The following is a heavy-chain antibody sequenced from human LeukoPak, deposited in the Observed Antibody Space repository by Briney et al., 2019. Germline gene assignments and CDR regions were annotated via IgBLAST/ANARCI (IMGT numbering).Heavy chain of an antibody. CDR1: LDSLSGRITT. CDR3: TRFYWNGLNFFDP. V-gene: IGHV6-1*01. J-gene: IGHJ5*02. CDR2: TYYRFKWYN. D-gene: IGHD2/OR15-2a*01. Sequence: SRSLSLTPAISLDSLSGRITTSDCIRDSPSGGVECLGRTYYRFKWYNDYAVTVKGRISINADTFNKQLHLHLNSVAPEDTSLYYCTRFYWNGLNFFDPWGQGTLVTVSS.